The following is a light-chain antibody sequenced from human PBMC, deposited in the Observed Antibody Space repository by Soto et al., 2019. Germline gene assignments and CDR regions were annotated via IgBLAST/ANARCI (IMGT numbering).Light chain of an antibody. CDR3: CSYAGSSTYV. CDR1: SRDVGIYNL. CDR2: EDT. J-gene: IGLJ1*01. V-gene: IGLV2-23*01. Sequence: QSALTQPASVSGSPGQSITISCTGTSRDVGIYNLVSWYQLHPGKVPKLIIYEDTKRPSGISSRFSGSESGITAFLTISGLQAEDEAAYYRCSYAGSSTYVCGTGTKVTVL.